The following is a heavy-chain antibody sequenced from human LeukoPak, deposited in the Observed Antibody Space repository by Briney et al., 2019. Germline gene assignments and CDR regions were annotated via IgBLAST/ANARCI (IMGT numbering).Heavy chain of an antibody. Sequence: SETLSLTCTVSGGSISGYYWSWIRQPPGKGLEWIGEINHSGSTNYNPSLKSRVTISVDTSKNQFSLKLSSVTAADTAVYYCARVRDYYGSGSGWFDPWGQGTLVTVSS. CDR2: INHSGST. CDR1: GGSISGYY. CDR3: ARVRDYYGSGSGWFDP. D-gene: IGHD3-10*01. J-gene: IGHJ5*02. V-gene: IGHV4-34*01.